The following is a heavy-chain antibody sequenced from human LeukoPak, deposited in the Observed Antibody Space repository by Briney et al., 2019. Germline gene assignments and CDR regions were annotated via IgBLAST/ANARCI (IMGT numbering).Heavy chain of an antibody. CDR1: GGSINSYY. V-gene: IGHV4-59*07. Sequence: PSDTLSPTCTVSGGSINSYYWTWIRQPPGKGLEWIGYIYYSGSTHYNPSLNSRVTISMDTSKNHFSLKLSSVTAADTAIYYCARTSRHFYGSGSNLTPWPADMDVWGQGTKVTVSS. CDR2: IYYSGST. CDR3: ARTSRHFYGSGSNLTPWPADMDV. D-gene: IGHD3-10*01. J-gene: IGHJ6*02.